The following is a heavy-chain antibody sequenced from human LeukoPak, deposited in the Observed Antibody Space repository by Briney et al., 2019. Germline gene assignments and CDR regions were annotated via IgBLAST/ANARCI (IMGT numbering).Heavy chain of an antibody. CDR3: AKDLAPAAY. V-gene: IGHV3-23*01. J-gene: IGHJ4*02. D-gene: IGHD2-2*01. CDR2: LTASSGST. CDR1: GFPLSNYA. Sequence: GGSLRLSCAASGFPLSNYAMSWVRQAPGKGLEWVSALTASSGSTYSADSVKGRFTISRDNSKKTLFLQMNSLRAEDTAVYYCAKDLAPAAYWGQGTLVTVSS.